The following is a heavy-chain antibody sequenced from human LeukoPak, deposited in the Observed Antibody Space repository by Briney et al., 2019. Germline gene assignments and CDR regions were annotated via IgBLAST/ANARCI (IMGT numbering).Heavy chain of an antibody. CDR2: ISETGDST. V-gene: IGHV3-23*01. CDR1: GFTFSESA. Sequence: GGSLRLSCAVSGFTFSESAMGWVRQAPGKGLEWVASISETGDSTHYADSMKGRYTVSRDNSKNTLYLQMNSLRVEDTAVYYCSKGSGCGGGYCPPEWGQGTLVTVSS. D-gene: IGHD2-21*01. CDR3: SKGSGCGGGYCPPE. J-gene: IGHJ1*01.